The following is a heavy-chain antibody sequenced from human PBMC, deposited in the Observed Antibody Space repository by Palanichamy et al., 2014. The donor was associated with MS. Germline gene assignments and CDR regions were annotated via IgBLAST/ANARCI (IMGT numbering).Heavy chain of an antibody. D-gene: IGHD6-19*01. CDR1: SGSINSGSFY. CDR2: IYTTGNT. J-gene: IGHJ4*02. V-gene: IGHV4-61*02. Sequence: QVQLQESGPGLVKPSQTLSLTCTISSGSINSGSFYWSWIRQPAGKGLEWIGRIYTTGNTNYNPSLKSRVTISLDTSKNQFSLKLKSVTAADTAVYYCARGGGQWLVGRYCFDSWGQGALVTVSS. CDR3: ARGGGQWLVGRYCFDS.